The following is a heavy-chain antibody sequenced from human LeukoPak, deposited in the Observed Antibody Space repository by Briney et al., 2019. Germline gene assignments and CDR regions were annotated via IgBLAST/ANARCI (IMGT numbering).Heavy chain of an antibody. Sequence: SGGFLRLSCEAAGFTFYDYYMAWVRQVPGKGLEWVSHISGDSTYTNYVDSVKGRFTISRDNAKNSVSLHMNSLGAEDTAVYFCAKGAYCGAYCYPYYFDYWGQGALVTVSS. CDR1: GFTFYDYY. J-gene: IGHJ4*02. CDR3: AKGAYCGAYCYPYYFDY. D-gene: IGHD2-21*02. V-gene: IGHV3-11*05. CDR2: ISGDSTYT.